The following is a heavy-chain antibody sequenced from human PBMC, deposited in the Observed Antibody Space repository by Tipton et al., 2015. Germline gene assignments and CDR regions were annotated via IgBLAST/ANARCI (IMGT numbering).Heavy chain of an antibody. Sequence: TLSLTCSVSGASISTDAYYWSWVRQHPGKGLEWMAYFSDTGSTYYNPSLKSRVTISEDTSKTQISLNVTSVTAADTAVYFCVRGGADYEDWGHGTLVTVSS. J-gene: IGHJ4*01. CDR1: GASISTDAYY. V-gene: IGHV4-31*03. CDR3: VRGGADYED. CDR2: FSDTGST. D-gene: IGHD4-17*01.